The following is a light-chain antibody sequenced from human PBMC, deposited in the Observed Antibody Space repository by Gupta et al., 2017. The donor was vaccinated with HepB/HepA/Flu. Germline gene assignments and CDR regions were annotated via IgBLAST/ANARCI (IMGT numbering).Light chain of an antibody. V-gene: IGKV2-28*01. J-gene: IGKJ2*02. CDR2: LGS. CDR1: QSLVKSNGYTY. CDR3: MQSLQSPRT. Sequence: DIVMTQSPLSLSVTPGEPASISCRSSQSLVKSNGYTYLEWYLQKPGQSPQLLIHLGSNRASGVPDRFSGSGSGADFTLKISRVEADDVGVYYCMQSLQSPRTVGQGTKLEIK.